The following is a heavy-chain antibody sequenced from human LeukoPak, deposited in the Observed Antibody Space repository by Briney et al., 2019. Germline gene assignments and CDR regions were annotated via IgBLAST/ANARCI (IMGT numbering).Heavy chain of an antibody. CDR3: ARPRYGSGSLDS. CDR2: INHSGST. J-gene: IGHJ4*02. D-gene: IGHD3-10*01. Sequence: SETLSLTCAVYGGSFSGHYWTWIRQPPGKGLEWIGEINHSGSTTYNPSLNSRVTISVDTSKSQFSLRLSSVTAADTAVYYCARPRYGSGSLDSWGQGTLVTVS. V-gene: IGHV4-34*01. CDR1: GGSFSGHY.